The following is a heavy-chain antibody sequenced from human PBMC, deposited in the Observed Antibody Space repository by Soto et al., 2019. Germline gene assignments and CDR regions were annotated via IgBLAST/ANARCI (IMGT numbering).Heavy chain of an antibody. J-gene: IGHJ4*02. Sequence: VQLSGSGVGLVQPGGSMRLSCSASGFTFSSYAMSWVRQAPGKGLEWVSAISGSSTSTYYADSVKGRFTISRDNSKNTLYLQMNSLRAEDTAVYYCAKDPSSGFAMENYFDYWGQGTLVTVSS. CDR1: GFTFSSYA. D-gene: IGHD3-10*01. CDR3: AKDPSSGFAMENYFDY. V-gene: IGHV3-23*01. CDR2: ISGSSTST.